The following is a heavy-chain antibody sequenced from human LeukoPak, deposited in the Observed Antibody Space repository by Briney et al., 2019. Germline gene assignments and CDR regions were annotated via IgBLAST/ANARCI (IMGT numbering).Heavy chain of an antibody. CDR1: GFTFSSYG. D-gene: IGHD2-2*01. CDR3: AKDDCSSTSCFNFDY. V-gene: IGHV3-30*02. CDR2: IRYDGSNA. J-gene: IGHJ4*02. Sequence: PGGSLRLSCAASGFTFSSYGMHWVRQAPGKGLEWVAFIRYDGSNAYYADSVKGRFTISRDNSKNTLCLQMNSLRAEDTAVYYCAKDDCSSTSCFNFDYWGQGTLVTVSS.